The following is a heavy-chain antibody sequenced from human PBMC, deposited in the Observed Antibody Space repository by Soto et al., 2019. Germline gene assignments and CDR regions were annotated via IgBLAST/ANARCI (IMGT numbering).Heavy chain of an antibody. CDR2: INPNSGGT. CDR3: ARDKSTTVVTERINYYGMDV. V-gene: IGHV1-2*04. D-gene: IGHD4-17*01. J-gene: IGHJ6*02. Sequence: GLEWMGWINPNSGGTNYAQKFQGWVTMTRDTSISTAYMELSRLRSDDTTVYYCARDKSTTVVTERINYYGMDVWGQGTTVTVSS.